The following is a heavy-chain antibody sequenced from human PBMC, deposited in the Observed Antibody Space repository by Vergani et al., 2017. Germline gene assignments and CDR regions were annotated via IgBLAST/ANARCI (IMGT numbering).Heavy chain of an antibody. J-gene: IGHJ6*02. D-gene: IGHD2-2*01. Sequence: EVQLVESGGGLVQPGGSLGLSCAASGFTFSSYWMSWVRQAQGKGLEWVANIKKDGSEKYYVDSVKGRFTISRDNAKNSLYLRMNSLRAEDTAVYYCARDDYCSXTSCYGNYYYGMDVWGQGTTVTVSS. CDR2: IKKDGSEK. CDR3: ARDDYCSXTSCYGNYYYGMDV. V-gene: IGHV3-7*01. CDR1: GFTFSSYW.